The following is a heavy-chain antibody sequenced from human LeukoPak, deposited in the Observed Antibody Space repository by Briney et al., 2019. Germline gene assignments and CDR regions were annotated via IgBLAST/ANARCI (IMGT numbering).Heavy chain of an antibody. V-gene: IGHV3-7*01. J-gene: IGHJ4*02. CDR1: GFTFSSYW. D-gene: IGHD3-10*01. CDR3: ARDEGSGSYYARAHAVADY. Sequence: QPGGSLRLSCAASGFTFSSYWMSWVRQAPGKGLEWVANIKQVGSEKSYVDSVKGRFTISRDNAKNSLYLQMNSLRAEDTAVYYCARDEGSGSYYARAHAVADYWGQGTLVTVSS. CDR2: IKQVGSEK.